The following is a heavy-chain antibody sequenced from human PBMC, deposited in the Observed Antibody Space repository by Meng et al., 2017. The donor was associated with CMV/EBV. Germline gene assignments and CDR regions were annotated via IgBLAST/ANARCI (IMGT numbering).Heavy chain of an antibody. V-gene: IGHV3-7*01. CDR3: GRDRGHRLDY. Sequence: GESLKISCAASGFIFDIYWTTWVRQAPGKGLEWVASMKPDGGENYYVDSVKGRFTISRDTVRNSVYLQMNSLRAEDTAVYYCGRDRGHRLDYWGQGTLVTVSS. CDR1: GFIFDIYW. CDR2: MKPDGGEN. D-gene: IGHD1-14*01. J-gene: IGHJ4*02.